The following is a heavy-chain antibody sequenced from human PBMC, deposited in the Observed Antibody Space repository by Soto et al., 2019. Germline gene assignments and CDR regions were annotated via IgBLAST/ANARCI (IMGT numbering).Heavy chain of an antibody. CDR1: GGSFIDYS. Sequence: SETLSLTCAVYGGSFIDYSWGWIRQSPGTGLEWIGEINQSGSANYNPSLKSRVTISVDTSKNQFSLKLCSMTAADTAVYYCARATSLRIPVAGTNYYYYYMDVWGKGTTVTVSS. V-gene: IGHV4-34*01. CDR3: ARATSLRIPVAGTNYYYYYMDV. D-gene: IGHD6-19*01. J-gene: IGHJ6*03. CDR2: INQSGSA.